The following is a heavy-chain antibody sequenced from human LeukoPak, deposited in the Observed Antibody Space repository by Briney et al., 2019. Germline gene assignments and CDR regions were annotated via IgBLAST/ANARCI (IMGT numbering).Heavy chain of an antibody. V-gene: IGHV3-23*01. CDR2: ISGSGSST. D-gene: IGHD2/OR15-2a*01. Sequence: GGSLRLSCAASGFTFSNCAMSWVRQAPEKGLEWVSGISGSGSSTYYADSVKGRFTISRDNSENTLSLQLNSLRADDTAIYYCAKSCNSGNCYYNYWGQGTLVTVSS. CDR3: AKSCNSGNCYYNY. CDR1: GFTFSNCA. J-gene: IGHJ4*02.